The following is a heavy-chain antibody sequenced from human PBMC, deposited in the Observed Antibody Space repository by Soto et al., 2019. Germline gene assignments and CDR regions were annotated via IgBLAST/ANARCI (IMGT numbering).Heavy chain of an antibody. D-gene: IGHD1-1*01. CDR3: ATANWSHHYFDP. Sequence: QVRLQQWGTGLLKSSGTLSLTCAVYGGSFSGYYWSWLRQPPGKGLEWIGEINHSGSPNYNPSLKSRVTISVDTSKNQFSLKMTSVTAADTAVYYCATANWSHHYFDPWGQGTLVTVSS. CDR1: GGSFSGYY. J-gene: IGHJ5*02. V-gene: IGHV4-34*01. CDR2: INHSGSP.